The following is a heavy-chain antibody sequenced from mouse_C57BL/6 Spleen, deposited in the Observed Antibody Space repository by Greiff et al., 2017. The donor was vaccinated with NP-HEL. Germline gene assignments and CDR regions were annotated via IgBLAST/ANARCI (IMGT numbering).Heavy chain of an antibody. CDR1: GYTFTSYW. J-gene: IGHJ3*01. Sequence: QVQLQQPGAELARPGSSVKLSCKASGYTFTSYWMDWVKQRPGQGLEWIGNIYPSDSETHYNQKFKDKATLTADKSSSTAYMQLSSLTSEDSAVYYCARFQTAQAPLADWGQGTLVTVSA. CDR2: IYPSDSET. CDR3: ARFQTAQAPLAD. D-gene: IGHD3-2*02. V-gene: IGHV1-61*01.